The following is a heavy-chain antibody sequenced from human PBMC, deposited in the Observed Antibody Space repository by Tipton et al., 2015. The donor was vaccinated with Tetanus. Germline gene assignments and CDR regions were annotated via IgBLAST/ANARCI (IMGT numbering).Heavy chain of an antibody. V-gene: IGHV4-61*08. Sequence: TLSLTCTVSGGSVRSGDYDWNWIRQPPGKGLEWVGYILYGGSTHYSPSLKSRVTVSADPSKNQFSLKLSSVTAADTAVYYCARIHDFWSGYFDFWGQGTLVTVSS. CDR2: ILYGGST. D-gene: IGHD3-3*01. J-gene: IGHJ4*02. CDR3: ARIHDFWSGYFDF. CDR1: GGSVRSGDYD.